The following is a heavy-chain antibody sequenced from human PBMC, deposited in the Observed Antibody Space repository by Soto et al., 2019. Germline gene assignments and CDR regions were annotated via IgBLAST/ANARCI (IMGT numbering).Heavy chain of an antibody. Sequence: PRLSCAASGLTFSSYVMHWVRQAPGKGLEWVAVILYDGSQKYYADSVKGRFTISRDNSKNTLYLQMNSLRAEDTAVYYCARDGEMTGKFDYWGQGTLVTVSS. J-gene: IGHJ4*02. V-gene: IGHV3-30-3*01. CDR2: ILYDGSQK. CDR3: ARDGEMTGKFDY. CDR1: GLTFSSYV. D-gene: IGHD3-9*01.